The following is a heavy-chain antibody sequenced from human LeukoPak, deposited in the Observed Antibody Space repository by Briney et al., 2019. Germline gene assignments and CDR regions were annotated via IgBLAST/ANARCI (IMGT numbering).Heavy chain of an antibody. CDR2: INHSGST. D-gene: IGHD3-10*01. V-gene: IGHV4-34*01. Sequence: PSETLSLTCAVYGGSFSGYYWSCIRQPPGKGLEWIGEINHSGSTNYNPSLKSRVTISVDTSKNQFSLKLSSVTAADTAVYYCARVVGITMVRGVPRTFDPWGQGTLVTVSS. CDR1: GGSFSGYY. J-gene: IGHJ5*02. CDR3: ARVVGITMVRGVPRTFDP.